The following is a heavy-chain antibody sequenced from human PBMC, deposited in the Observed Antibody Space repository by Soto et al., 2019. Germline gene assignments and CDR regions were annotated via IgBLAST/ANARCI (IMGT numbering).Heavy chain of an antibody. J-gene: IGHJ5*02. CDR3: ARRRITMVRGVIISSDWFDP. CDR1: GGSISSYY. D-gene: IGHD3-10*01. V-gene: IGHV4-59*08. Sequence: SETLSLTCTVSGGSISSYYWSWIRQPPGKGLEWIGYIYYSGSTNYNPSLKSRVTISVDTSKNQFSLKLSSVTAADTAVYYCARRRITMVRGVIISSDWFDPWGQGTLVTVS. CDR2: IYYSGST.